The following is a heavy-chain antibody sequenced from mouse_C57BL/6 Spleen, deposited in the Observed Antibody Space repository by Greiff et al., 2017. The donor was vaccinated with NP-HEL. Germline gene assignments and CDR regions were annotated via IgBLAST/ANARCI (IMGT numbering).Heavy chain of an antibody. CDR1: GFTFSSYG. D-gene: IGHD2-4*01. J-gene: IGHJ2*01. CDR2: ISSGGSYT. CDR3: ARHGDDYDGGFDY. V-gene: IGHV5-6*01. Sequence: EVKLVESGGDLVKPGGSLKLSCAASGFTFSSYGMSWVRQTPDKRLEWVATISSGGSYTYYPDSVKGRFTISRDNAKNTLYLQMSSLKSEDTAMYYCARHGDDYDGGFDYWGQGTTLTVSS.